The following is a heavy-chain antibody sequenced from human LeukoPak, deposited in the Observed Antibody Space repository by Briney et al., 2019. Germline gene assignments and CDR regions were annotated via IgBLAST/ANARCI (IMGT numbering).Heavy chain of an antibody. V-gene: IGHV4-34*01. CDR3: ARRPKYSGYGPLDY. CDR2: TNHSGST. D-gene: IGHD5-12*01. Sequence: PSETLSLTCAVYGGSFSGYYWSWIRQPPGKGLEWIGETNHSGSTNYNASLKSRVTISVDTSKNQFSLKLSSVTAADTAVYYCARRPKYSGYGPLDYWGQGTLVTVSS. J-gene: IGHJ4*02. CDR1: GGSFSGYY.